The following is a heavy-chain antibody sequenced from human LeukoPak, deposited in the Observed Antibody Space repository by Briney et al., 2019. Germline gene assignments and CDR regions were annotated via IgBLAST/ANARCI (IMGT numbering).Heavy chain of an antibody. J-gene: IGHJ3*02. CDR3: ARDSSITMIVVAIDAFDI. Sequence: ASVKVSCTASGYTFTSYAMHWVRQAPGQGLEWMGWISAYNGNTNYAQKLQGRVTMTTDTSTSTAYMELRSLRSDDTAVYYCARDSSITMIVVAIDAFDIWGQGTMVTVSS. CDR1: GYTFTSYA. CDR2: ISAYNGNT. V-gene: IGHV1-18*01. D-gene: IGHD3-22*01.